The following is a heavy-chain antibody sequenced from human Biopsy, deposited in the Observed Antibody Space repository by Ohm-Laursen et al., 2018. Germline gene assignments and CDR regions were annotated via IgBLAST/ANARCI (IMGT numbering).Heavy chain of an antibody. V-gene: IGHV3-74*03. CDR3: ATDHYGSINY. J-gene: IGHJ4*02. CDR1: GFTFNSYW. CDR2: INIDGSGT. Sequence: SRRLSCAASGFTFNSYWMHWVRQAPGKGLVWVSRINIDGSGTKYADSVKGRFTVSRDNAKNTLYLQMNSLRADDTALYYCATDHYGSINYWGQGTLVTVSS. D-gene: IGHD4-17*01.